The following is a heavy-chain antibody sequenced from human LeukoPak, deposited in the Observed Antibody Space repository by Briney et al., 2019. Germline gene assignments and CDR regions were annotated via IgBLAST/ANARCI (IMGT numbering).Heavy chain of an antibody. Sequence: PGGSLRLSCAASGFTFSSYAMHWVRQAPGKGLEWVAVISYDGSNKCYADSVKGRFTISRDNSKNTLYLQMNSLRAEDTAVYYCARDHRQYSSSWYVRYWGQGTLVTVSS. CDR3: ARDHRQYSSSWYVRY. J-gene: IGHJ4*02. CDR2: ISYDGSNK. CDR1: GFTFSSYA. D-gene: IGHD6-13*01. V-gene: IGHV3-30*04.